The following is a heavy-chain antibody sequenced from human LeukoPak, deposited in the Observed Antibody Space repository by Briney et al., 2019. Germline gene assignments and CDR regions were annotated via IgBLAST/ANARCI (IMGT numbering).Heavy chain of an antibody. V-gene: IGHV4-4*07. D-gene: IGHD6-6*01. CDR2: IYTSGST. J-gene: IGHJ4*02. CDR3: ARDLSSSGQYYFDY. CDR1: GGSISSYY. Sequence: PSETLSLTCTVSGGSISSYYWSWIRRPAGKGLEWIGRIYTSGSTNYNPSLKSRVTMSVDTSKNQFSLKLSSVTAADTAVYYCARDLSSSGQYYFDYWGQGTLVTVSS.